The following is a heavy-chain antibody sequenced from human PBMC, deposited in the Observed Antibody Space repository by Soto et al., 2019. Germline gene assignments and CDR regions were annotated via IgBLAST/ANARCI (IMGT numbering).Heavy chain of an antibody. CDR2: IYHSGST. CDR3: AREGYTGGFDY. CDR1: GGSISSYY. J-gene: IGHJ4*02. V-gene: IGHV4-59*01. Sequence: SETLSLTCTVSGGSISSYYWSWIRQPPGKGLEWIGYIYHSGSTNYNPSLKSRVTISVDTSKNQFSLKLSSVTAADTAVYYCAREGYTGGFDYWGQGTLVTVSS. D-gene: IGHD1-1*01.